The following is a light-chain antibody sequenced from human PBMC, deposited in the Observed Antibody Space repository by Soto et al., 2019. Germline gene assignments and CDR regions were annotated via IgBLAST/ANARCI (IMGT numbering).Light chain of an antibody. CDR3: SSYTTSNTRQIV. J-gene: IGLJ1*01. V-gene: IGLV2-14*01. Sequence: QSVLTQPASVSGSPGQSITISCTGTSSDVGGYNYVSWYQQHPGKAPKFMIYDVSNRPSGVSNRFSGSKPGNTASLTISGLQAEDEADYYCSSYTTSNTRQIVFGTGTKLTVL. CDR2: DVS. CDR1: SSDVGGYNY.